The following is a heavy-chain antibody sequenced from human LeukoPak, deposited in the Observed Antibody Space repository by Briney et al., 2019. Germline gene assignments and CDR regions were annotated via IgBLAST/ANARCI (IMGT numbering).Heavy chain of an antibody. J-gene: IGHJ4*02. CDR2: ISSSSSYI. Sequence: SGGSLRLSCAASGFTFSSYSMNWVRQAPGKGLEWVSSISSSSSYIYYADSVKGRFTISRDNAKNSLYLQMNSLRAEDTAVYYCARSCSSTSCYSDYWGQGTLVTVSS. CDR1: GFTFSSYS. V-gene: IGHV3-21*01. D-gene: IGHD2-2*02. CDR3: ARSCSSTSCYSDY.